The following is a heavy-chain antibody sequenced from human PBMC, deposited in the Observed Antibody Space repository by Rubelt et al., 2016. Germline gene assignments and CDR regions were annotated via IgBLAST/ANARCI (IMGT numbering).Heavy chain of an antibody. CDR2: IYYSGST. Sequence: QVQLQESGPGLVKPSETLSLTCTVSGGSIGDYYWSWIRQPPGKGLEWIAYIYYSGSTDYNPSLKSRVTMSVDTSKNKFSLKLSSVTAADTAVYYCAREGIAAAADYWGQGTLVTVSS. D-gene: IGHD6-13*01. CDR3: AREGIAAAADY. CDR1: GGSIGDYY. J-gene: IGHJ4*02. V-gene: IGHV4-59*01.